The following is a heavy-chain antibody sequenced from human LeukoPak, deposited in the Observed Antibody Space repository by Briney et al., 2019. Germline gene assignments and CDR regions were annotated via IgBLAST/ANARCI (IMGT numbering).Heavy chain of an antibody. J-gene: IGHJ4*02. Sequence: ASVKVSCKASGYTFTGYFLHWVREAPGQGLESMGWINPNSGATNSAQKFQGRVTMTRDTSISTAYMEMSSLRSDDTAVYYCARRGSSSSSEFDHWGQGTLVTVSS. CDR2: INPNSGAT. D-gene: IGHD6-13*01. CDR3: ARRGSSSSSEFDH. V-gene: IGHV1-2*02. CDR1: GYTFTGYF.